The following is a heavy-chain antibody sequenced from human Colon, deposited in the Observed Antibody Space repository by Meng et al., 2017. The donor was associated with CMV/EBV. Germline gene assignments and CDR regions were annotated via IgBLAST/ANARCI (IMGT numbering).Heavy chain of an antibody. CDR3: ARAVVGGSGLDV. CDR1: GFTFDDYA. CDR2: IDSDGITT. D-gene: IGHD1-26*01. Sequence: GESLKISCAASGFTFDDYAMHWVRQAPGKGLVWVSRIDSDGITTRYADSVKGRFTFSRDNAKNTLYLQLNSLRAEDTAVYYCARAVVGGSGLDVWGQGTTVTVSS. V-gene: IGHV3-74*01. J-gene: IGHJ6*02.